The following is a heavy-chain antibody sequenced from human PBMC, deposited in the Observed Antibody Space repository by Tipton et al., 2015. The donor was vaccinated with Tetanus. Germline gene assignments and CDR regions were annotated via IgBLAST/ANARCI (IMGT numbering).Heavy chain of an antibody. Sequence: SLRLSCVASGFTFSGFWMTWVRQAPGKGLEWVANIKYDGSQKNYVDSVRGRFTISRDNAKNSLYLQMDSLRAEDTAVYFCARENFYALDYWGQGTLVTVSA. D-gene: IGHD2/OR15-2a*01. V-gene: IGHV3-7*03. CDR1: GFTFSGFW. CDR3: ARENFYALDY. CDR2: IKYDGSQK. J-gene: IGHJ4*02.